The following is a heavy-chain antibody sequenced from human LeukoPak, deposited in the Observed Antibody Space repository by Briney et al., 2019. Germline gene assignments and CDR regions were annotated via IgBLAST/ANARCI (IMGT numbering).Heavy chain of an antibody. J-gene: IGHJ6*02. V-gene: IGHV3-53*01. Sequence: GGSLRLSCAASGFTVSSNYMSWVRQAPGKGPEWVSVIYSGGSTYYADSVKGRFTISRDNSKNTLYLQMNSLRAEDTAMYYCARIHSGMSMDVWGQGTTVTVSS. CDR2: IYSGGST. D-gene: IGHD3-10*01. CDR3: ARIHSGMSMDV. CDR1: GFTVSSNY.